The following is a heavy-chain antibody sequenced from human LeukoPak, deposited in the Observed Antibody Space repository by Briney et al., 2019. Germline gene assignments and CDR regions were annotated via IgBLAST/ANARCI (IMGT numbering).Heavy chain of an antibody. D-gene: IGHD6-13*01. CDR1: AYTFTGYY. CDR2: IYPNSGGT. J-gene: IGHJ4*02. Sequence: ASVKVSCKASAYTFTGYYMHWVRQAPGQGLEWMGWIYPNSGGTNYAQKFQGRVTMTRDTSISTAYMELSRLRSDDTAVYYCARVRVSPYYFDYWGQGTLVTVSS. V-gene: IGHV1-2*02. CDR3: ARVRVSPYYFDY.